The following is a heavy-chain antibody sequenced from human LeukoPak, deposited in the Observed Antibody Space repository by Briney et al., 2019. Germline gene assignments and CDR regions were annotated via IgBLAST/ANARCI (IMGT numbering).Heavy chain of an antibody. Sequence: ASVKVSCKASGGTFSSYAISWVRQAPGQGLEWMGGIIPIFGTANYAQKFQGRVTITADESTSAAYMELSSLRSEDTAVYYCAKGGYEAGDTGGYSGVGYWFDDWGQGTLVTVSS. D-gene: IGHD3-22*01. CDR3: AKGGYEAGDTGGYSGVGYWFDD. V-gene: IGHV1-69*01. J-gene: IGHJ4*02. CDR1: GGTFSSYA. CDR2: IIPIFGTA.